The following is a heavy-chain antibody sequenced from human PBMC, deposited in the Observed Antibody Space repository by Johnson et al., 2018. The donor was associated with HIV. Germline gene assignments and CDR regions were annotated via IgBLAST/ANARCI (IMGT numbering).Heavy chain of an antibody. CDR3: ARAGGAVRVNGFDM. V-gene: IGHV3-30-3*01. CDR1: GFTFSRHA. J-gene: IGHJ3*02. D-gene: IGHD6-19*01. CDR2: ISYDGSNK. Sequence: QVQLVESGGGVVQPGRSLRLSCAASGFTFSRHAMHWVRQAPGKGLEWVALISYDGSNKYYADSVKGRFTISRDNSKNTLYLQMNSLRGEDTALYYCARAGGAVRVNGFDMWGQGTMVTVSS.